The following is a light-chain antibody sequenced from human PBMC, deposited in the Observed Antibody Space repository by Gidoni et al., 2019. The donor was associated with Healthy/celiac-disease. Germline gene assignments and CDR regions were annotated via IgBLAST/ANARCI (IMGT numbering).Light chain of an antibody. CDR3: QQYYSTPPLT. CDR1: QSVLYSSNNKNY. Sequence: DIVMTQSPDSLAVSRGERATINCKSSQSVLYSSNNKNYLAWYQQQPGQPPKLLIYWASTRESGVPDRFSGSGSWTDFTLTISSRQAEDVAVYYCQQYYSTPPLTFGGGTKVEIK. V-gene: IGKV4-1*01. J-gene: IGKJ4*01. CDR2: WAS.